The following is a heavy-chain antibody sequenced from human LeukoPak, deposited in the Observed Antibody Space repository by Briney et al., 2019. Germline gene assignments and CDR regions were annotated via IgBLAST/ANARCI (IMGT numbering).Heavy chain of an antibody. Sequence: PGWSLRLSCAASRFTFSSYGMHWVRQAPGKGLEWVAVIWYDGSNKYYADSVKGRFTISRDNSKNTLYLQMNSLRAEDTAVYYCAATAYSSSWTPYFDYWGQGTLVTVSS. J-gene: IGHJ4*02. CDR1: RFTFSSYG. CDR3: AATAYSSSWTPYFDY. CDR2: IWYDGSNK. D-gene: IGHD6-13*01. V-gene: IGHV3-33*01.